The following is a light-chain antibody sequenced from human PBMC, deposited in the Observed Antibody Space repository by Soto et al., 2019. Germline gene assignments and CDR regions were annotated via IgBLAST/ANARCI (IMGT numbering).Light chain of an antibody. CDR2: VGS. J-gene: IGKJ1*01. CDR1: QSLLHSNGYNY. CDR3: MQPLQSWT. V-gene: IGKV2-28*01. Sequence: DIVMTQSPLSLPVTPGEPASISCRSSQSLLHSNGYNYVEWYLQTRGQSPQLLICVGSNRACGVPDRFSGSGSGTDFTLKISRVDAEYVGVYYCMQPLQSWTFGQGTKVDIK.